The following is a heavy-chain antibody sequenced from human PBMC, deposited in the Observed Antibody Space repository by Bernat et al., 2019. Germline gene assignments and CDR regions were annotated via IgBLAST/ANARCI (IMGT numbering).Heavy chain of an antibody. J-gene: IGHJ6*02. Sequence: QVQLQQWGAGLLKPSETLSLTCAVYGGSFSGYYWSWIRQPPGKGLEWIGEINHSGSTNDNPSLKGRVTISVDTPESQFSLKLGSVNAADTAGYYCAGESRSYGYYYYYGMDVWGQGTTVTVSS. CDR1: GGSFSGYY. D-gene: IGHD5-18*01. CDR2: INHSGST. CDR3: AGESRSYGYYYYYGMDV. V-gene: IGHV4-34*01.